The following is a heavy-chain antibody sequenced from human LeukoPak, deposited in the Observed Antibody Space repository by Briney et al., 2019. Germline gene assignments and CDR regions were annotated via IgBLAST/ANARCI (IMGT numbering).Heavy chain of an antibody. CDR3: AKDGRHSSSWYDFDY. Sequence: PGGSLRLSCAASGFTFSSYSMNWVRQAPGKGLEWVSSISSSSSYIYYADSVKGRFTISRDNAKNSLYLQMNSLRAEDTAVYYCAKDGRHSSSWYDFDYWGQGTLVTVSS. CDR2: ISSSSSYI. V-gene: IGHV3-21*04. CDR1: GFTFSSYS. D-gene: IGHD6-13*01. J-gene: IGHJ4*02.